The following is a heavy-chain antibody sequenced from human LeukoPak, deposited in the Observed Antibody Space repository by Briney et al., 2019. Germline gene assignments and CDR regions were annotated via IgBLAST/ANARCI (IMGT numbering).Heavy chain of an antibody. CDR3: AKRGYSGWPYYFDY. Sequence: GWSLRLSCAASGFTFSHGMSWVRQALGKGLEWVSAISVSGDSTYYVDSVKGRFTISRDNSKNTLYLQMNSLRAEDTAIYYCAKRGYSGWPYYFDYWGQGTLVTVSS. CDR2: ISVSGDST. J-gene: IGHJ4*02. D-gene: IGHD5-12*01. CDR1: GFTFSHG. V-gene: IGHV3-23*01.